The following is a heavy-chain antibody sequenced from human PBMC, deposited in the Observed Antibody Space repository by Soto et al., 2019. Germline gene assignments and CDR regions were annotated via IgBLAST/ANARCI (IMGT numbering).Heavy chain of an antibody. CDR1: GFSLSNFW. Sequence: GGSLRLSCAASGFSLSNFWMTWVRQAPGKGLEWVANIKQDGSEKYYVDSVKGRFTISRDNAKNSLFLQMNSLRAEDTAVYYCARDYHSSGWDNLDYWGQGTLVTVSS. V-gene: IGHV3-7*01. CDR3: ARDYHSSGWDNLDY. CDR2: IKQDGSEK. J-gene: IGHJ4*02. D-gene: IGHD6-19*01.